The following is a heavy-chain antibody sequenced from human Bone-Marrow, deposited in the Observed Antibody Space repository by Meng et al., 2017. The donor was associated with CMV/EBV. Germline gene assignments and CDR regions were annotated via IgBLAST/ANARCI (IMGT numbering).Heavy chain of an antibody. CDR3: AKGHLRSGYSFYYYYGMDV. CDR1: GFTFSDYY. Sequence: GESLKISCAASGFTFSDYYMSWIRQAPGKGLEWVAFIRYDGSNKYYADSVKGRFTISRDNSKNTLYLQMNSLRAEDTAVYYCAKGHLRSGYSFYYYYGMDVWGQGTTVTGSS. J-gene: IGHJ6*02. CDR2: IRYDGSNK. V-gene: IGHV3-30*02. D-gene: IGHD3-3*02.